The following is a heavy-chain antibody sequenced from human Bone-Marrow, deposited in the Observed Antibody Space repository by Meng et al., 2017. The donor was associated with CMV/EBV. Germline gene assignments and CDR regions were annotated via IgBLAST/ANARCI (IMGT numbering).Heavy chain of an antibody. J-gene: IGHJ4*02. Sequence: LRLSCAAFGISFNGNYMNWVRQAPGKGLEWVSVIYGGGTTNYADSVKGRFSISRDNSKNTLYLQMNSLRTEDTAVYFCVRAAAGAIDFWGQGILVTVSS. CDR1: GISFNGNY. V-gene: IGHV3-53*05. CDR3: VRAAAGAIDF. CDR2: IYGGGTT. D-gene: IGHD6-13*01.